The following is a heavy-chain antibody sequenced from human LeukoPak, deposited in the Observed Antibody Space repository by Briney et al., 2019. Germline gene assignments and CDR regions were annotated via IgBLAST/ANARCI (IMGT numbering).Heavy chain of an antibody. V-gene: IGHV3-23*01. CDR3: AKAYGDYPPGTVDY. J-gene: IGHJ4*02. CDR1: GFTFSSYG. Sequence: GGSLRLSCGASGFTFSSYGMSWVRQAPGKGLEWVSAISGSGGSTYYADSVKGRFTISRDNSKNPLYLQMTSLRAEDTAVYYCAKAYGDYPPGTVDYWGQGTLVTVSS. D-gene: IGHD4-17*01. CDR2: ISGSGGST.